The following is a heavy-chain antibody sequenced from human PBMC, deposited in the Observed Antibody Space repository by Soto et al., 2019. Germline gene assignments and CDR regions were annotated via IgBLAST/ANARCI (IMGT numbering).Heavy chain of an antibody. CDR3: ARTIVRGVTIMGFDY. D-gene: IGHD3-10*01. CDR1: GYTFTGYY. J-gene: IGHJ4*02. CDR2: INPNSGGT. V-gene: IGHV1-2*04. Sequence: ASVKVSCEASGYTFTGYYMHWVRQAPGQGLEWMGWINPNSGGTNYAQKFQGWVTMTRDTSISTAYMELSRLRSDDTAVYYCARTIVRGVTIMGFDYWGQGTLVTVSS.